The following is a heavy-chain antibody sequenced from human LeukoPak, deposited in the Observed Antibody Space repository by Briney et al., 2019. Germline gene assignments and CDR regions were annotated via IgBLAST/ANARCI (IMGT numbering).Heavy chain of an antibody. V-gene: IGHV3-13*01. Sequence: PGGSLRLSCAASGFTFSSYDMHWVRQATGKGLEWVSAIGTAGDTYYPGSVKGRFTISRENAKNSLYLQMNSLRAGDTAVYYCARVAVGGVGSGAFDIWGQGTMVTVSS. D-gene: IGHD6-19*01. J-gene: IGHJ3*02. CDR1: GFTFSSYD. CDR2: IGTAGDT. CDR3: ARVAVGGVGSGAFDI.